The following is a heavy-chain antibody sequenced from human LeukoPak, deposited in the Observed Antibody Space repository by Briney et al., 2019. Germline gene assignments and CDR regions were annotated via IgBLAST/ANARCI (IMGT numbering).Heavy chain of an antibody. CDR3: ARIRYSENIDY. J-gene: IGHJ4*02. D-gene: IGHD1-1*01. CDR2: IYYSGRT. V-gene: IGHV4-39*01. CDR1: GGSISSYY. Sequence: PSETLSLTCTVSGGSISSYYWGWIRQPPGKGLECIGSIYYSGRTYYTPSLKSRVTISVDTSKNQFSLKVTSVTAADTAVYYCARIRYSENIDYWGQGTLVTVSS.